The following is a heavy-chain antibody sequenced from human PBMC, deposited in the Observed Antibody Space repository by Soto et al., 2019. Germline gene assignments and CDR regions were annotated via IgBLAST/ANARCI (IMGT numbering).Heavy chain of an antibody. D-gene: IGHD3-22*01. J-gene: IGHJ5*02. CDR1: GYTFTSYD. CDR2: ISAYNGNT. CDR3: ARXFYYDSSGYYYRSCFDP. V-gene: IGHV1-18*01. Sequence: GASVKVSCKASGYTFTSYDISWVRQAPGQGLEWMGWISAYNGNTNYAQKLQGRVTMTTDTSTSTAYMELRSLRSDDTAVYYCARXFYYDSSGYYYRSCFDPWGQGTLVIVSS.